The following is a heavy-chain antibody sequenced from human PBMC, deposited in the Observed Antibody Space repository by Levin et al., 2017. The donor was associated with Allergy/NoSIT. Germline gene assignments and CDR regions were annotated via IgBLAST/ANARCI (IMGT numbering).Heavy chain of an antibody. V-gene: IGHV3-30-3*01. CDR1: GFTFSSYA. CDR3: ATGYCSSTSCVVGDKHFDY. D-gene: IGHD2-2*01. Sequence: GGSLRLSCAASGFTFSSYAMHWVRQAPGKGLEWVAVISYDGSNKYYADSVKGRFTISRDNSKNTLYLQMNSLRAEDTAVYYCATGYCSSTSCVVGDKHFDYWGQGTLVTVSS. CDR2: ISYDGSNK. J-gene: IGHJ4*02.